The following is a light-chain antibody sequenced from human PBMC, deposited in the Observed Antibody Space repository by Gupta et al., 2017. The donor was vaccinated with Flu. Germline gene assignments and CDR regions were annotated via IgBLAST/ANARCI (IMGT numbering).Light chain of an antibody. CDR2: ETT. Sequence: SSSNIGNNFVSWYQQLPGTAPKLLIYETTQRPSGIPDRFSASKFGTSATLGITGLQTGDEADYYCGTWDTSLGAGVFGGGTKVTVL. CDR3: GTWDTSLGAGV. V-gene: IGLV1-51*02. J-gene: IGLJ3*02. CDR1: SSNIGNNF.